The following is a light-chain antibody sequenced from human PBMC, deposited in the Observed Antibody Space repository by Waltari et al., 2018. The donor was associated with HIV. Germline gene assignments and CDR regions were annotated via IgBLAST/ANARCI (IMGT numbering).Light chain of an antibody. CDR2: RNN. Sequence: QSVLTQPPSASGPPGQRVTISCSGSSSNIGSKYVYWYQQLPGTAPKLLIYRNNQRPSGVPDRFSGFKSGTSASLAISGLRSEDEADYYCAAWDDSMSGPHVVFGGGTKLTVL. J-gene: IGLJ2*01. CDR3: AAWDDSMSGPHVV. V-gene: IGLV1-47*01. CDR1: SSNIGSKY.